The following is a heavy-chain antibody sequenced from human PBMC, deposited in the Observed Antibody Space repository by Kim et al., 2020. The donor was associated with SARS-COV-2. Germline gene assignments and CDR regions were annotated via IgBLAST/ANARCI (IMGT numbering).Heavy chain of an antibody. CDR2: MNPNSGNT. CDR3: ARGVKVPAAIWISYYYYYMDD. V-gene: IGHV1-8*01. CDR1: GYTFTSYD. D-gene: IGHD2-2*01. J-gene: IGHJ6*03. Sequence: ASVKVSCKASGYTFTSYDINWVRQATGQGLEWMGWMNPNSGNTGYAQKFQGRVTMTRNTSISTAYMELSSLRSEDTAVYYCARGVKVPAAIWISYYYYYMDDWGQGTTVTVSS.